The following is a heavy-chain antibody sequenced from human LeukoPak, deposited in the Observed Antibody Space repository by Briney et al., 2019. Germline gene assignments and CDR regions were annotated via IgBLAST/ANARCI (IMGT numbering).Heavy chain of an antibody. CDR1: GGSISSYY. CDR2: IYYSGST. V-gene: IGHV4-59*08. D-gene: IGHD6-19*01. J-gene: IGHJ4*02. Sequence: PSETPSLTCTVSGGSISSYYWSWIRQPPGKGLEWIGYIYYSGSTSYNPSLQSRVTISVDTSKNQFSLKLSSVTAADTAVYYCARTYSSGWTYFDSWGQGTLVTVSS. CDR3: ARTYSSGWTYFDS.